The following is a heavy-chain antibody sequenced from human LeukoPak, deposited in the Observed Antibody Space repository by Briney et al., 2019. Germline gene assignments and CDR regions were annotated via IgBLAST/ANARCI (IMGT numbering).Heavy chain of an antibody. D-gene: IGHD4-17*01. J-gene: IGHJ5*02. CDR3: ARVAGDRVDS. CDR2: ISAYSGDS. Sequence: GASVKVSCKASGYPFSTYGFIWVRQGPGQGFEWLGWISAYSGDSKYPQQFRDRVTMTTDTSTTTAHMELRTLKSDDTGMYYCARVAGDRVDSWGQGTLVTVSS. CDR1: GYPFSTYG. V-gene: IGHV1-18*01.